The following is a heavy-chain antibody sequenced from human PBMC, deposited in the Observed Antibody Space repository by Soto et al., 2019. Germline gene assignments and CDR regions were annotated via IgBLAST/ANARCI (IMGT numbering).Heavy chain of an antibody. CDR1: GFTFSSYS. CDR2: ISSSSSYI. Sequence: GGSLRLSCAASGFTFSSYSMNWVRQAPGKGLEWVSSISSSSSYIYYADSVKGRFTISRDNAKNSLYLQMNSLRAEDTAVYYCARDQCSGGSCYSNAFDIWGQGTMVTVSS. D-gene: IGHD2-15*01. J-gene: IGHJ3*02. CDR3: ARDQCSGGSCYSNAFDI. V-gene: IGHV3-21*01.